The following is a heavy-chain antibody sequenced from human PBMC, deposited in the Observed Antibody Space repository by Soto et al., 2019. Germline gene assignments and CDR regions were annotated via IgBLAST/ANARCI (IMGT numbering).Heavy chain of an antibody. J-gene: IGHJ3*02. CDR3: ARRQSDYGAVPNVGAFDI. D-gene: IGHD4-17*01. CDR1: GGSLSSGGYY. V-gene: IGHV4-31*03. Sequence: PSETLSLTCTVSGGSLSSGGYYWTWIRQHSGKGLEWIGYIYHSGSASYSLSLKSRVTMSVDTSQNQFSLRLTSVTAADTAVYYCARRQSDYGAVPNVGAFDIWGRGTTVTVSS. CDR2: IYHSGSA.